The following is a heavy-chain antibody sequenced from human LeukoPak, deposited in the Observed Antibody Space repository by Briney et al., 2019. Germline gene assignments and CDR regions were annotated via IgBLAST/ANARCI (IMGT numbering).Heavy chain of an antibody. V-gene: IGHV4-34*01. D-gene: IGHD6-19*01. CDR3: ARARNLIAVALGVWFDP. J-gene: IGHJ5*02. CDR1: GGSISSYY. Sequence: PSETLSLTCTVSGGSISSYYWSWIRQPPGKGLEWIGEINHSGSTNYNPSLKSRVTISVDTSKNQFSLKLSSVTAADTAVYYCARARNLIAVALGVWFDPWGQGTLVTVSS. CDR2: INHSGST.